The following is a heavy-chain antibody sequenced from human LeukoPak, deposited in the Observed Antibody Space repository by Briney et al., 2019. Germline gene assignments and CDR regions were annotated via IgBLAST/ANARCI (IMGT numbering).Heavy chain of an antibody. CDR3: ARGGYSGSYTAFDI. Sequence: PSETLSLTCTVSDGFISSYYWSWIRQHPGKGLEWIGYIYYSGSTYYNPSLKSRVTISVDTSKNQFSLKLSSVTAADTAVYYCARGGYSGSYTAFDIWGQGTMVTVSS. V-gene: IGHV4-59*06. D-gene: IGHD1-26*01. CDR1: DGFISSYY. CDR2: IYYSGST. J-gene: IGHJ3*02.